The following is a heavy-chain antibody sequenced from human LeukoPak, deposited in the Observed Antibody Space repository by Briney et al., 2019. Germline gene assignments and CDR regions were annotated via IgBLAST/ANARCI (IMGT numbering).Heavy chain of an antibody. CDR2: IIPIFGTE. J-gene: IGHJ6*03. V-gene: IGHV1-69*05. CDR1: GGTLSSYA. CDR3: ARVRGYCSSTSCPYYYYYYMDV. Sequence: SVKVSCKASGGTLSSYAISWVRQAPGQGLDWMGGIIPIFGTENYAQKFQGRITITTDESTSTAYMELSSLRSEDTAVYDCARVRGYCSSTSCPYYYYYYMDVWGKGTTVTVSS. D-gene: IGHD2-2*01.